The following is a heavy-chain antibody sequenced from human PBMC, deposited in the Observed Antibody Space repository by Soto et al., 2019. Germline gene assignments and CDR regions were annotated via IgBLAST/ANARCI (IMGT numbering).Heavy chain of an antibody. CDR1: GGTFSSYA. Sequence: VASVKVSCKASGGTFSSYAISWVRQAPGQGLEWMGGIIPIFGTANYAQKFQGRVTITADESTSTAYMELSSLRSEDTAVYYCASRIAARPLTGNWFDPWGQGTLVTVSS. CDR3: ASRIAARPLTGNWFDP. J-gene: IGHJ5*02. D-gene: IGHD6-6*01. CDR2: IIPIFGTA. V-gene: IGHV1-69*13.